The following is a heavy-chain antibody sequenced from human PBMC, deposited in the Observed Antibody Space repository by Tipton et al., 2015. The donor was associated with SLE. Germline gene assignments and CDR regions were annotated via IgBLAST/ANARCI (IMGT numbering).Heavy chain of an antibody. CDR3: ARGGENFDY. CDR1: GGSFSGYY. V-gene: IGHV4-34*01. CDR2: INHSGST. Sequence: LRLSCAVYGGSFSGYYWSWIRQPPGKGLEWIGEINHSGSTNYNPSLKSRVTISVDTSKNQFSLKLSSVTAADTAVYYCARGGENFDYWGQGTLVTVSS. J-gene: IGHJ4*02. D-gene: IGHD3-10*01.